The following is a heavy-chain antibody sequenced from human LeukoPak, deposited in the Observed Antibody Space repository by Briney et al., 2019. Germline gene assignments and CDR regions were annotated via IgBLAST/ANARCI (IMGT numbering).Heavy chain of an antibody. Sequence: PGGSLSLSCAASGFTFSSYSMNWVRQPPGKGLEWVSYISSSSSTIYYADSVKGRFTISRDNAKNSLYLQMNSLRAEDTAVYYCARADYYGSARYYYGMDVWGQGTTVTVSS. D-gene: IGHD3-10*01. CDR3: ARADYYGSARYYYGMDV. CDR2: ISSSSSTI. J-gene: IGHJ6*02. CDR1: GFTFSSYS. V-gene: IGHV3-48*01.